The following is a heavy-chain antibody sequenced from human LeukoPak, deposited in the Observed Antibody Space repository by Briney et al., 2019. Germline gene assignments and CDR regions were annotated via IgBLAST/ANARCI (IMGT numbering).Heavy chain of an antibody. J-gene: IGHJ6*02. V-gene: IGHV1-69*04. D-gene: IGHD6-13*01. Sequence: EASVKVSCKASGGTFSSYAISWVRQAPGQGLEWMGRIIPILGIANYAQKFQGRVTITADKSTSTAYMERSSLRSEDTAVYYCARVFSLRAAAGLYYYYGMDVWGQGTTVTVSS. CDR2: IIPILGIA. CDR1: GGTFSSYA. CDR3: ARVFSLRAAAGLYYYYGMDV.